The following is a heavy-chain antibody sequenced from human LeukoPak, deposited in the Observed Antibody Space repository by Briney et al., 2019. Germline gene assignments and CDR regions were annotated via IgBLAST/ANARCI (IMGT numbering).Heavy chain of an antibody. Sequence: QPGGSLRLSCVASGFTFRTYGMNWVRQAPGKGLEWVSYISGSDPTVYYADSVRGRFTISRANAKNSLYLQMNSLRAEDTAVYYCARDKIGYYRWYDPWGQGTLVTVSS. V-gene: IGHV3-48*03. CDR3: ARDKIGYYRWYDP. J-gene: IGHJ5*02. CDR2: ISGSDPTV. D-gene: IGHD1-26*01. CDR1: GFTFRTYG.